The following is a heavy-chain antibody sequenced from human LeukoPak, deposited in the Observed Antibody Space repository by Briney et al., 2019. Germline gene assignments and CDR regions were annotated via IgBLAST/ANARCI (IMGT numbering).Heavy chain of an antibody. Sequence: SVKVSCKASGGTFSSYAISWVQQASGQGLEWMGGIIPIFGTANYAQKFQGRVTITADESTSTAYMELSSLRSEDTAVYYCARSDYDSSGYHRYWGQGTLVTVSS. CDR2: IIPIFGTA. J-gene: IGHJ4*02. V-gene: IGHV1-69*13. CDR1: GGTFSSYA. CDR3: ARSDYDSSGYHRY. D-gene: IGHD3-22*01.